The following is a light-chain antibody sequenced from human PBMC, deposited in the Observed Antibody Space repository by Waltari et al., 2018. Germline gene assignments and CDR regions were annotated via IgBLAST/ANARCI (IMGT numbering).Light chain of an antibody. J-gene: IGLJ3*02. V-gene: IGLV2-23*02. Sequence: QSALTQPASVSGSPGQSITISCTGSSSVVGTYKFVSWYQQHPGKAPKLMICEINQRPSGISNRFSGSKFGNTAVLTISGLQTDDEADYYCCSYVTGDTWVFGGGTRVAVL. CDR1: SSVVGTYKF. CDR2: EIN. CDR3: CSYVTGDTWV.